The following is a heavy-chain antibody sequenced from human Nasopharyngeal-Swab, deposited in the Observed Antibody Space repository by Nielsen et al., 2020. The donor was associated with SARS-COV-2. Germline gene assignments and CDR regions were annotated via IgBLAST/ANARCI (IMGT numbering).Heavy chain of an antibody. D-gene: IGHD6-13*01. J-gene: IGHJ5*02. Sequence: WVRQAPGQGLEWMGWISAYNGNTNYAQKLQGRVTITTDTSTSTAYMELRSLRSDDTAMYYCARAMRGSSSWDGFDPWGQGTLVTVSS. CDR2: ISAYNGNT. V-gene: IGHV1-18*01. CDR3: ARAMRGSSSWDGFDP.